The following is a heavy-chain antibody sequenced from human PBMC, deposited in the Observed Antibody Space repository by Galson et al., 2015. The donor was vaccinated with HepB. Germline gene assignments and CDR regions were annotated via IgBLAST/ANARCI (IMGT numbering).Heavy chain of an antibody. V-gene: IGHV3-48*01. J-gene: IGHJ4*02. CDR3: AGVRYYYCAY. Sequence: SLRLSCAASGFTVSSNYMSWVRQAPGKGLEWVSDISSSSSTIYYADSVKGRFTISRDNAKNSLYLQMNSLRAEDTAVYYCAGVRYYYCAYWGQGTLVTVSS. D-gene: IGHD1-1*01. CDR2: ISSSSSTI. CDR1: GFTVSSNY.